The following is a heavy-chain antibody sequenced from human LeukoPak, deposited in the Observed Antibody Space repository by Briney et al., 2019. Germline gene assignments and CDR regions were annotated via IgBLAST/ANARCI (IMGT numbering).Heavy chain of an antibody. D-gene: IGHD2-2*01. CDR3: AKGDDIVVVPAASDY. V-gene: IGHV3-23*01. Sequence: GGSMRLSCAASGFTFSSYAMSWVRQAQGKGREWVSAISGSGGSTSYAGSVKGRFTISRDNSKNTLYLQMNSLRAEDTAVYYCAKGDDIVVVPAASDYWGQGTLVTVSS. J-gene: IGHJ4*02. CDR2: ISGSGGST. CDR1: GFTFSSYA.